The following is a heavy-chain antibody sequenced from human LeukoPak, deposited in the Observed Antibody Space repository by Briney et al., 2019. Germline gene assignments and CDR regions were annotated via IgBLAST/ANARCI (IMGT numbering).Heavy chain of an antibody. CDR3: ARSYYDFWSGYLGVGY. CDR2: ISYDGSNK. J-gene: IGHJ4*02. V-gene: IGHV3-30-3*01. D-gene: IGHD3-3*01. Sequence: GGSLRLSCAASGFTFSSYAMPWVRQAPGKGLEWVAVISYDGSNKYYADSVKGRFTISRDNSKNTLYLQMNSLRAEDTAVYYCARSYYDFWSGYLGVGYWGQGTLVTVSS. CDR1: GFTFSSYA.